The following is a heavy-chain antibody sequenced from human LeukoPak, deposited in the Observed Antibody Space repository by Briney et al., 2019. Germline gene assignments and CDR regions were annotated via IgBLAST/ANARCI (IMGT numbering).Heavy chain of an antibody. CDR2: INPNSGGT. J-gene: IGHJ4*02. Sequence: GASVKVSCKASGYTFTGYYMHWVRQAPGQGLEWMGRINPNSGGTNHAQKFQGRVTITADESTSTAYMELSSLRSEDTAVYYCARGVWECSGGSCYSLGYWGQGTLVTVSS. D-gene: IGHD2-15*01. V-gene: IGHV1-2*06. CDR1: GYTFTGYY. CDR3: ARGVWECSGGSCYSLGY.